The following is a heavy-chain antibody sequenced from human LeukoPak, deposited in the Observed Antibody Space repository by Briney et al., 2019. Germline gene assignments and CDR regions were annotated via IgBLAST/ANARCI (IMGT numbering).Heavy chain of an antibody. CDR3: AKDPMEQQLEPDYYYYGMDV. J-gene: IGHJ6*04. V-gene: IGHV3-30*18. CDR1: GFTFSSYG. Sequence: GGSLRLSCAASGFTFSSYGMHWVCQALGKGLEWVAVISYDGSNKYYADSVKGRFTISRDNSKNTLYLQMNSLRAEDTAVYYCAKDPMEQQLEPDYYYYGMDVWGKGTTVTVSS. D-gene: IGHD6-13*01. CDR2: ISYDGSNK.